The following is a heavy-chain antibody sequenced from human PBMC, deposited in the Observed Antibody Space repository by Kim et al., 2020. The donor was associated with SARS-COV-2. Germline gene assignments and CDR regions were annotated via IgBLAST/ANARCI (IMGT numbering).Heavy chain of an antibody. V-gene: IGHV4-4*02. J-gene: IGHJ4*02. Sequence: SETLSLTCAVSGGSISSSNCWCWVRQPPGKGLGWIGEMCHSGSTNYNPSLKSRVTISADKSKNQLYLKLNSVTAADTAVYYCASAICRTVDDWGQGILVTVSS. CDR1: GGSISSSNC. D-gene: IGHD3-3*01. CDR2: MCHSGST. CDR3: ASAICRTVDD.